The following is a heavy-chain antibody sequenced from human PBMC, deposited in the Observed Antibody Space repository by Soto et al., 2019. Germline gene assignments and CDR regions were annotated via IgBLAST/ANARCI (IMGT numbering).Heavy chain of an antibody. J-gene: IGHJ6*02. CDR1: GGTFSSYA. CDR3: ARNDRTIFGVVIAAYYYGMDV. CDR2: IIPIFGTA. Sequence: SVKVSCKASGGTFSSYAISWVRQAPGQGLEWMGGIIPIFGTADYAQKFQGRVTITADKSTSTAYMELSSLRSEDTAVYYCARNDRTIFGVVIAAYYYGMDVWGQGTTVTVSS. V-gene: IGHV1-69*06. D-gene: IGHD3-3*01.